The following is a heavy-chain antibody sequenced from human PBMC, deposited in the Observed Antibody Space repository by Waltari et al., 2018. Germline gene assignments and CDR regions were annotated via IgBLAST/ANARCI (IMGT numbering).Heavy chain of an antibody. V-gene: IGHV3-48*01. CDR1: GFTFSSYS. Sequence: EVQLVESGGGLVQHGGSLRLSCADSGFTFSSYSMNWVRQAPGKGLEWVSYISSSSSTIYYADSVKCRFTISRDNAKNSLYLQMNSLRAEDTAVYYCARATTNDYWGQGTLVTVSS. D-gene: IGHD4-17*01. J-gene: IGHJ4*02. CDR3: ARATTNDY. CDR2: ISSSSSTI.